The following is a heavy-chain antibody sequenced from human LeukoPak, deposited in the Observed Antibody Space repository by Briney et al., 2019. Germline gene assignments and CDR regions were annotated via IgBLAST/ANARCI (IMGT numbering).Heavy chain of an antibody. CDR1: GFTVSSNY. Sequence: PGGSLRLSCAASGFTVSSNYMSWVRQAPGKGLEWVSVIYSGGSTYYADSVKGRFTISRDNSKNTLYLQMKSLRAEDTAVYYCAKGGGYEAQYYYYYSDVWGKGTTVTISS. CDR3: AKGGGYEAQYYYYYSDV. J-gene: IGHJ6*03. D-gene: IGHD5-12*01. CDR2: IYSGGST. V-gene: IGHV3-53*05.